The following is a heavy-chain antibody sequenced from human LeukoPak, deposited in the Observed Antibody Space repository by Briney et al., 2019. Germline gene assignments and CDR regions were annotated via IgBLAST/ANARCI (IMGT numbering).Heavy chain of an antibody. D-gene: IGHD2-15*01. CDR3: ARGSGGGGSCCRFDY. CDR2: IKQDGSEK. Sequence: GGSLRLSCAASGFTFSTYWMSWVRQAPGKGLEWVANIKQDGSEKYYVDSVKGRSTISRDNAKNSLYLQMNSLRAEDTAVYYCARGSGGGGSCCRFDYWGQGTLVTVSS. J-gene: IGHJ4*02. V-gene: IGHV3-7*01. CDR1: GFTFSTYW.